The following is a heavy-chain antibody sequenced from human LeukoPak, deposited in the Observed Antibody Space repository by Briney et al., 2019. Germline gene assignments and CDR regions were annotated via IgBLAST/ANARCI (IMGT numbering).Heavy chain of an antibody. CDR3: ARDGIAARIIDV. CDR1: GYTFTNDA. J-gene: IGHJ3*01. Sequence: ASVKVSCKASGYTFTNDAINWVRQAPGQGLEWMGWMNPNSGDTGYGQKFQGRVTFTRDTSISAAFMELRDLRSEDTAVYYCARDGIAARIIDVWGQGTMVTVSS. V-gene: IGHV1-8*03. D-gene: IGHD6-6*01. CDR2: MNPNSGDT.